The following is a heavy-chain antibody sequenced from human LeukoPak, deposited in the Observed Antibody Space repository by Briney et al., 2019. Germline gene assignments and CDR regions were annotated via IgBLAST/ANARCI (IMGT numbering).Heavy chain of an antibody. CDR2: IRYDGSNK. CDR3: AKGYSGYYYSNPNYFDY. Sequence: GGSLRLSCAASGFTFSSYGMHWVRQAPGKGLEWVAFIRYDGSNKYYADSVKGRFTISRDNSKNTLYLQMNSLRAEDTAVYYCAKGYSGYYYSNPNYFDYWGQGTLVTVSS. CDR1: GFTFSSYG. J-gene: IGHJ4*02. D-gene: IGHD3-22*01. V-gene: IGHV3-30*02.